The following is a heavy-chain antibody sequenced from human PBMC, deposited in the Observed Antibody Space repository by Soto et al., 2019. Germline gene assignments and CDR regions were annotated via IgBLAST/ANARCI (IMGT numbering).Heavy chain of an antibody. J-gene: IGHJ1*01. CDR2: ISSSSSTI. D-gene: IGHD2-2*01. V-gene: IGHV3-48*02. Sequence: GGSLRLSCAASGITFSSYSMNWVRQAPGKGLEWVSYISSSSSTIYYADSVKGRFTISRDNAKNSLYLQMNSLRDEDTAVYYCARDLGYCSSTSCKKKYFQHWGQGTLVTVSS. CDR3: ARDLGYCSSTSCKKKYFQH. CDR1: GITFSSYS.